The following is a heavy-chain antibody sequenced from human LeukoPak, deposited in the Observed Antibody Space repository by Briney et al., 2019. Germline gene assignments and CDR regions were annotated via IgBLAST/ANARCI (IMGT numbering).Heavy chain of an antibody. V-gene: IGHV4-34*01. D-gene: IGHD3-3*01. J-gene: IGHJ4*02. Sequence: SETLSLTCAVYGGSFSGYYWSWIRQPPGKGLEWIGEINHSGSTNYNPSLKSRVTISVDTSKNQFSLKLSSVTAADTAVYYCARGPGDFWSGSKRPPSPIDRYYFDYWGQGTLVTVSS. CDR1: GGSFSGYY. CDR2: INHSGST. CDR3: ARGPGDFWSGSKRPPSPIDRYYFDY.